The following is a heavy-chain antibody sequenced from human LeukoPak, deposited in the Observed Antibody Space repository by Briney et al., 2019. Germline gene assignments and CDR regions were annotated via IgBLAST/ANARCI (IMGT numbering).Heavy chain of an antibody. J-gene: IGHJ4*02. CDR3: ARDASGWSVY. D-gene: IGHD6-19*01. V-gene: IGHV3-30-3*01. Sequence: PGRSLRLSCAASGFTFSSYAMHWVRQAPGKGLEWVAVISYDGSNKYYADSVKGRFTISRENSKNTLYLQMNSLRAEDTAVYYCARDASGWSVYWGQGTLVTVSS. CDR1: GFTFSSYA. CDR2: ISYDGSNK.